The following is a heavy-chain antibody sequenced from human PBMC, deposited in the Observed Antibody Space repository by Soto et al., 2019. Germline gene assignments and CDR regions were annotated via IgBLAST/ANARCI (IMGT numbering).Heavy chain of an antibody. D-gene: IGHD3-16*01. CDR3: ARWGDDKKMDV. V-gene: IGHV3-33*01. CDR2: IWYDGSNK. Sequence: ESGGGVVQPGRSLRLSCVASGFTFSSHGMHWVRQAPGKGLEWVAVIWYDGSNKYYADSVKGRFTVSRDNSKNTLYLQMNSLRADDTAVYYCARWGDDKKMDVWGQGTTVTVSS. CDR1: GFTFSSHG. J-gene: IGHJ6*02.